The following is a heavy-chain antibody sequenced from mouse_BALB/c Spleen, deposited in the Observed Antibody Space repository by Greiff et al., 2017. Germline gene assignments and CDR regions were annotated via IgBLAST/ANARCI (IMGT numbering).Heavy chain of an antibody. D-gene: IGHD1-1*01. J-gene: IGHJ4*01. Sequence: EVKLLESGGGLVKLGGSLKLSCAASGFTFSSYYMSWVRQTPEKRLELVAAINSNGGSTYYPDTVKGRFTISRDNAKNTLYLQMSSLKSEDTALYYCARKSPFYGSRKYYYARDYWGQGTSVTVSS. V-gene: IGHV5-6-2*01. CDR2: INSNGGST. CDR3: ARKSPFYGSRKYYYARDY. CDR1: GFTFSSYY.